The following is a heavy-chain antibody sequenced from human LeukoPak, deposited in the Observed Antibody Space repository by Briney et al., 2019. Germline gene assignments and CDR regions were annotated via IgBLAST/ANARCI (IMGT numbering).Heavy chain of an antibody. D-gene: IGHD3-22*01. CDR3: ARARKYYYDSSAWFDP. Sequence: KFQGRVTITRDTSASTAYMELSSLRSEDTAVYYCARARKYYYDSSAWFDPWGQGTLVTVSS. V-gene: IGHV1-3*01. J-gene: IGHJ5*02.